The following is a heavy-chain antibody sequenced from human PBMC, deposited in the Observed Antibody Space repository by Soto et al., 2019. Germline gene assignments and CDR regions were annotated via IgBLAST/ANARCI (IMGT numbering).Heavy chain of an antibody. D-gene: IGHD3-22*01. Sequence: GGSLGLSCAASGFTFSDYYMSWIRQAPGKGLEWVSYISSSSSYTNYADSVKGRFTISRDNAKNSLYLQMNSLRAKDTAVYYCPKNPTYYYEGSGYFYYYYGMDVWGQGATVTVSS. J-gene: IGHJ6*02. CDR3: PKNPTYYYEGSGYFYYYYGMDV. CDR1: GFTFSDYY. CDR2: ISSSSSYT. V-gene: IGHV3-11*06.